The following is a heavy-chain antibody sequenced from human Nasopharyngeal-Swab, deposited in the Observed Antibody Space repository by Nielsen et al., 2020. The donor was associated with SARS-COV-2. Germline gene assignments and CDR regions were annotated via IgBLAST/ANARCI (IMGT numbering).Heavy chain of an antibody. CDR1: GYTFTDYY. Sequence: ASVKVSCKASGYTFTDYYIHWVRQATGQGLEWMGWINPQSDGTKYAQNSQGWVTLTTDTSINTAYMELSSLRSDDTAVYFCARGSEVTLHSAYHNYMDVWGKGTTVTVSS. J-gene: IGHJ6*03. D-gene: IGHD2/OR15-2a*01. V-gene: IGHV1-2*04. CDR2: INPQSDGT. CDR3: ARGSEVTLHSAYHNYMDV.